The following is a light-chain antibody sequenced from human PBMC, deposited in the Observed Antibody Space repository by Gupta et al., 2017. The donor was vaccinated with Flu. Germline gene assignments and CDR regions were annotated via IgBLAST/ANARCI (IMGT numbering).Light chain of an antibody. CDR1: RNDVGSDYR. CDR2: EVS. V-gene: IGLV2-18*02. CDR3: SSYTSDDTGV. J-gene: IGLJ3*02. Sequence: TRNDVGSDYRVSWYQQSPGTAPKLIISEVSSRPSGVPDRLSGSKSGNTASLTISGLQPEDEADYYCSSYTSDDTGVFGGGTKLTVL.